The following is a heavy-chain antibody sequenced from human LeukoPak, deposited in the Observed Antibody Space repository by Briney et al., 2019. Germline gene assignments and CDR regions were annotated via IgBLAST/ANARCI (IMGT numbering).Heavy chain of an antibody. CDR2: ISSSSSYI. CDR3: ARGVKYSYGYVVFDY. Sequence: PGGSLRLSCAASGFTFSSYSMNWVRQAPGKGLEWVSSISSSSSYIYYADSVKGRFTISRDNAKNSLYLQMNSLRAEDTAVYYCARGVKYSYGYVVFDYWGQGTLVTVSS. CDR1: GFTFSSYS. V-gene: IGHV3-21*01. J-gene: IGHJ4*02. D-gene: IGHD5-18*01.